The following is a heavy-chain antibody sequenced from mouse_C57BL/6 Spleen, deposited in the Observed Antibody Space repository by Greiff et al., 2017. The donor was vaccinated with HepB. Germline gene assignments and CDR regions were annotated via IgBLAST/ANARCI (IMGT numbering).Heavy chain of an antibody. CDR1: GYTFTDHT. CDR2: IYPRDGST. CDR3: ASDAAPYYYGGSYGYAMDY. V-gene: IGHV1-78*01. Sequence: VQLQESDAELVKPGASVKISCKVSGYTFTDHTIHWMKQRPEQGLEWIGYIYPRDGSTKYNEKFKGKATLTADKSSSTAYMQLNSLTSEDSADYFCASDAAPYYYGGSYGYAMDYWGQGTSVTVSS. D-gene: IGHD1-1*01. J-gene: IGHJ4*01.